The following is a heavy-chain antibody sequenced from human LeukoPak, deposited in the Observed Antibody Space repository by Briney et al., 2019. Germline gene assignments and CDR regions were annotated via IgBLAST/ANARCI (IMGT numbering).Heavy chain of an antibody. V-gene: IGHV4-31*03. CDR1: GGSISSGGYY. J-gene: IGHJ3*02. CDR2: IYYSGST. CDR3: ARDPRYCSSTSCYRGAFDI. D-gene: IGHD2-2*02. Sequence: SETLSLTCTVSGGSISSGGYYWSWIRQHPGTGLEWIGYIYYSGSTYYNPSLKSRVTISVDTSKNQFSLKLSSVTAADTAVYYCARDPRYCSSTSCYRGAFDIWGQGTMVTVSS.